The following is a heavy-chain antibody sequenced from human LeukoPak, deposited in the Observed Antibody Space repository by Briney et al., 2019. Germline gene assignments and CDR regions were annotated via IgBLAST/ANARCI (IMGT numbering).Heavy chain of an antibody. V-gene: IGHV4-34*01. Sequence: SETLSLTCAVYGGSFSGYYWSWIRQPPGKGLEWIGEINHSGSTNYNPSLKSRVTISVDTPKNQFSLKLSSVTAADTAVYYCARVGYDYVWGSYRFDYWGQGTLVIVSS. CDR1: GGSFSGYY. D-gene: IGHD3-16*02. CDR3: ARVGYDYVWGSYRFDY. CDR2: INHSGST. J-gene: IGHJ4*02.